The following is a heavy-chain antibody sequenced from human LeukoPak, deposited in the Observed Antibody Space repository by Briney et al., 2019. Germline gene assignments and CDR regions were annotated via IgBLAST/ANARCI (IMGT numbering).Heavy chain of an antibody. CDR2: ISAYNGNT. V-gene: IGHV1-18*04. D-gene: IGHD6-13*01. J-gene: IGHJ5*02. CDR3: ALSLIAAAASNWFDP. Sequence: EASVKVSCKASGYTFTGYYMHWVRQAPGQGLEWMGWISAYNGNTNYAQKLQGRVTMTTDTSTSTAYMELRSLRSDDTAVYYCALSLIAAAASNWFDPWGQGTLVTVSS. CDR1: GYTFTGYY.